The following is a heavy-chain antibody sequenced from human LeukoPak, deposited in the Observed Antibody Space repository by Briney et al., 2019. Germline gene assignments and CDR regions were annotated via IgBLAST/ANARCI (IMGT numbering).Heavy chain of an antibody. CDR2: IYPGDSDT. CDR1: GYSFTSYW. CDR3: ARKGRYCSSTNCPFDY. V-gene: IGHV5-51*01. Sequence: GESLKISCKGSGYSFTSYWIGWVRQMPGKGLEWMGIIYPGDSDTRYSPSFQDQVTISADKSISIAYLQWSSLKASDTAMYYCARKGRYCSSTNCPFDYWGQGTLVTVSS. D-gene: IGHD2-2*01. J-gene: IGHJ4*02.